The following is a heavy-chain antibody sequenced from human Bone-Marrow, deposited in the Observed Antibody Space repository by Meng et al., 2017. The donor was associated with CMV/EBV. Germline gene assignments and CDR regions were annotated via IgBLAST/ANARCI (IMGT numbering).Heavy chain of an antibody. V-gene: IGHV3-30*02. D-gene: IGHD2-2*02. CDR2: IRYDGSNK. Sequence: GGSLRLSCAASGFTFSSYGMHWVRQAPGKGLEWVAFIRYDGSNKYYADSVKGRFTISRENAKNSLYLQMNSLRAGDTAVYYCARVLGYCSSTSCYSWFDPWGQGTLVTVSS. J-gene: IGHJ5*02. CDR1: GFTFSSYG. CDR3: ARVLGYCSSTSCYSWFDP.